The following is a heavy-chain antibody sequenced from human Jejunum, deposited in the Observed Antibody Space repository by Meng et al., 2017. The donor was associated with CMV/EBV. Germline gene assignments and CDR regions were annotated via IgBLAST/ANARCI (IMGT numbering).Heavy chain of an antibody. D-gene: IGHD1-14*01. CDR3: ATIGGLQAFDF. V-gene: IGHV3-23*01. CDR1: GFTFRNYD. CDR2: ISASGDTT. Sequence: AASGFTFRNYDMNWVRQAPGKGLEWVSAISASGDTTYYADSVKGRFTISRDNSKNSLYLHMSSLRADDTAFYYCATIGGLQAFDFWGQGTMVTVSS. J-gene: IGHJ3*01.